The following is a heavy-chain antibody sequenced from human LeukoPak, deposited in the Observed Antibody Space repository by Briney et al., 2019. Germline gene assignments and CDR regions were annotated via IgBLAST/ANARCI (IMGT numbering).Heavy chain of an antibody. Sequence: PSETLSLTCTVSGGSISSSSYYWGWIRQPPGKGLEWIGSIYYSGSTCYNPSLKSRVTISVDTSKNQFSLKLSSVTAADTAVYYCARVYDSSGYLGYWGQGTLVTVSS. CDR2: IYYSGST. CDR3: ARVYDSSGYLGY. J-gene: IGHJ4*02. CDR1: GGSISSSSYY. D-gene: IGHD3-22*01. V-gene: IGHV4-39*07.